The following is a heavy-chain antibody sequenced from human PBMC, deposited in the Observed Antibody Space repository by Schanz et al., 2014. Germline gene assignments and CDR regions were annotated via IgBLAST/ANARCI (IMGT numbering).Heavy chain of an antibody. CDR1: GFTVSSNH. D-gene: IGHD6-13*01. CDR2: ISGTTTYT. V-gene: IGHV3-11*05. CDR3: AREQIMAAAGLVDY. Sequence: GQLAESGGGLVQPGGSLRLSCAVSGFTVSSNHMSWVRQAPGKGLEWVSYISGTTTYTNYADSVKGRFTISRDNAKNSLYLQMNSLRAEDTAVYYCAREQIMAAAGLVDYWGQGALVTVSS. J-gene: IGHJ4*02.